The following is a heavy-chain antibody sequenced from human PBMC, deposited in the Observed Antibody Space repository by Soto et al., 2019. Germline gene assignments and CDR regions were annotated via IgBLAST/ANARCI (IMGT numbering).Heavy chain of an antibody. V-gene: IGHV1-18*01. D-gene: IGHD6-13*01. Sequence: ASVKVSCKASGYTFTSYGISWVRQAPGQGLEWMGWISAYNGNTNYAQKRQGRVTMTTDTYTSTAYMELRSLRSDDTAVYYCARDLRSSSWYRPAEYYYGMDVWGQGTTVTVSS. CDR3: ARDLRSSSWYRPAEYYYGMDV. CDR1: GYTFTSYG. J-gene: IGHJ6*02. CDR2: ISAYNGNT.